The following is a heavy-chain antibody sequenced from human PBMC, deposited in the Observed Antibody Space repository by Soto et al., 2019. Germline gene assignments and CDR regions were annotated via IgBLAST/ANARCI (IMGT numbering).Heavy chain of an antibody. CDR3: ASGPIGDYTDGFDY. J-gene: IGHJ4*02. D-gene: IGHD4-17*01. Sequence: PSATLSLTCTVSGGSISSYYWSWIRQPPGKGLEWIGYIYYSGSTNYNPSLKSRVTISVDTSKNQFSLKLSSVTAADTAVYYCASGPIGDYTDGFDYWGQGTLVTVSS. CDR2: IYYSGST. CDR1: GGSISSYY. V-gene: IGHV4-59*12.